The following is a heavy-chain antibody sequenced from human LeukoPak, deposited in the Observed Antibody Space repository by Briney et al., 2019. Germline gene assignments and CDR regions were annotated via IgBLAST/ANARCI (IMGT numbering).Heavy chain of an antibody. V-gene: IGHV1-2*02. CDR2: MNPYSGGT. CDR3: ARPYCNGGSCHDYFDY. CDR1: GYTFTSYD. D-gene: IGHD2-15*01. J-gene: IGHJ4*02. Sequence: ASVKVSCKASGYTFTSYDINWARQATGQGLEWMGWMNPYSGGTNYAQKFQGRVTMTRDTSISTAYMELRRLSSDDTAIYYCARPYCNGGSCHDYFDYWGQGTLVSVSS.